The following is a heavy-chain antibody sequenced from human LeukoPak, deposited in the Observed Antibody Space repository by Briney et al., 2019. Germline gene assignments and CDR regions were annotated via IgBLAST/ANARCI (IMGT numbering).Heavy chain of an antibody. Sequence: GGSLRFSCAASGFTFSSYAMSWVRQAPGKGLEWVSAISGSGGSTYYADSVKGRFTISRDNSKNTLYLQMNSLRAEDTAVYYCANLIVGATFDYWGQGTLVTVSS. CDR1: GFTFSSYA. D-gene: IGHD1-26*01. J-gene: IGHJ4*02. CDR2: ISGSGGST. CDR3: ANLIVGATFDY. V-gene: IGHV3-23*01.